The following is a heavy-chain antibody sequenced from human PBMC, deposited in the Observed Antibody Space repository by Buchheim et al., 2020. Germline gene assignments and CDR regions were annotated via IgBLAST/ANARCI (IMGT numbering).Heavy chain of an antibody. Sequence: EVQLVQSGAEVKKPGESLKISCRTSGYTFTNYWIAWVRQMPGKGLEWMGIDNCGDSDTRYSPSFQGQVTISADRSITTASPQWSSLKASDTAIYYCARQFCDTSSCHYDYWGQGTL. CDR3: ARQFCDTSSCHYDY. CDR1: GYTFTNYW. V-gene: IGHV5-51*01. J-gene: IGHJ4*02. D-gene: IGHD6-13*01. CDR2: DNCGDSDT.